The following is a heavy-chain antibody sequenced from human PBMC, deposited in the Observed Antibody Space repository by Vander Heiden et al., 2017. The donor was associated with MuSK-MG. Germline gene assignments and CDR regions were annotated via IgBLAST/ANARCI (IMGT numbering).Heavy chain of an antibody. Sequence: EVQLVESGGGLVQPGGSLRLSCAASGFTFSSYAMHWVRQAPGKGLEYVSAISSNGGSTYYANSVKGRFTISRDNSKNTLYLQMGSLRAEDMAVYYCAREAYGYYYYYYMDVWGKGTTVTVSS. D-gene: IGHD4-17*01. CDR3: AREAYGYYYYYYMDV. CDR2: ISSNGGST. CDR1: GFTFSSYA. J-gene: IGHJ6*03. V-gene: IGHV3-64*01.